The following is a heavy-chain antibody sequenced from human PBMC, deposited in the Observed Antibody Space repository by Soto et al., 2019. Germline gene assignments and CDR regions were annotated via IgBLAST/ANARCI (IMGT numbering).Heavy chain of an antibody. CDR3: AREGWATGPGHSWFDP. V-gene: IGHV1-69*13. CDR1: GGTFSSYA. J-gene: IGHJ5*02. Sequence: GASVKVSCKASGGTFSSYAISWVRQAPGQGLEWMGGIIPIFGTANYAQKFQGRVTITADESTSTAYMELSSLRSADTAVYYCAREGWATGPGHSWFDPWGQGTLVTVSS. CDR2: IIPIFGTA. D-gene: IGHD5-12*01.